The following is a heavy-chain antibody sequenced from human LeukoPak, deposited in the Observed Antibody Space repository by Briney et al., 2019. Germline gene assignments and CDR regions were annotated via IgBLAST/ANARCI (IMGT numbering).Heavy chain of an antibody. V-gene: IGHV1-18*01. D-gene: IGHD3-22*01. CDR3: ARARSGYYPNWFDP. CDR1: GGTFSSYA. Sequence: EASVKVSCKASGGTFSSYAISWVRQAPGQGLEWMGWISAYNGNTNYAQKLQGRVAMTTDTSTSTAYMELRSLRSDDTAVYYCARARSGYYPNWFDPWGQGTLVTVSS. CDR2: ISAYNGNT. J-gene: IGHJ5*02.